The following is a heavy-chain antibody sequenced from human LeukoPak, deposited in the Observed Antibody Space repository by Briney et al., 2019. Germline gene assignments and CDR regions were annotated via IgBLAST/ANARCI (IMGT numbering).Heavy chain of an antibody. CDR3: ARVGKLLWFGVPLDAFDI. Sequence: PSETLSLTCTVSGGSISNYYWSWIRQPAGKGLEWIGRIYTSGSTNYNPSLKSRVTVSVDTSKNQFSLKLSSVTAADTAVYYCARVGKLLWFGVPLDAFDIWGQGTMVTVSS. V-gene: IGHV4-4*07. CDR1: GGSISNYY. CDR2: IYTSGST. D-gene: IGHD3-10*01. J-gene: IGHJ3*02.